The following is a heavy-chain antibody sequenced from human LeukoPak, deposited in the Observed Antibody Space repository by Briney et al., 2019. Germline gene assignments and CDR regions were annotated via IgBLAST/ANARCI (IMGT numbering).Heavy chain of an antibody. V-gene: IGHV3-7*01. CDR1: GFTFSNYW. Sequence: GGSLRLSCAASGFTFSNYWMSWVRQAPGKGLEWVANIKQDGSENYYVDSVKGRFTISRDNAKNSLYLQMNSLRAEDTAVYYCARGKDYDFWSGYYTWGGEGYYFDYWGQGTLVTVSS. CDR2: IKQDGSEN. J-gene: IGHJ4*02. CDR3: ARGKDYDFWSGYYTWGGEGYYFDY. D-gene: IGHD3-3*01.